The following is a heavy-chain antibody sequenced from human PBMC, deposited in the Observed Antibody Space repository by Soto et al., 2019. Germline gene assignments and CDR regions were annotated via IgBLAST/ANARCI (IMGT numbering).Heavy chain of an antibody. CDR2: VSGSGDTT. J-gene: IGHJ4*02. CDR1: GFTFSIYA. D-gene: IGHD1-7*01. V-gene: IGHV3-23*01. CDR3: AKRQYNWNYEAF. Sequence: EVQLLESGGGLVQPGGSLRLSCAASGFTFSIYAMSWVRQAPGKGLEWVSSVSGSGDTTYYADSVKGRFTISRDNSKNTLYLQMNSLRAEDTAVYYCAKRQYNWNYEAFWGQGTLVTVSS.